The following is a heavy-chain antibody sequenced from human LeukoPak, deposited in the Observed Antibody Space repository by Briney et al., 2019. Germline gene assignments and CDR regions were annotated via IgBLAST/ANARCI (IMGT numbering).Heavy chain of an antibody. CDR1: GFTFSSYE. CDR2: ISSSGNTI. D-gene: IGHD2-21*02. J-gene: IGHJ4*01. CDR3: ARDRGAYCGGDCYLGFDY. V-gene: IGHV3-48*03. Sequence: QSGGPLRLSCAASGFTFSSYEMNWVRQAPGKGLEWVSYISSSGNTIYYADSVKGRFTISRDNAKKSLYLQMTSLTAEDTAVYYCARDRGAYCGGDCYLGFDYWGRGTLVTVSS.